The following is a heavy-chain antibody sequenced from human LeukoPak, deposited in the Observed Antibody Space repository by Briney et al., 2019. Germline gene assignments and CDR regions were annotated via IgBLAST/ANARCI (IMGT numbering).Heavy chain of an antibody. CDR3: AKGTYYYDSSGYYSHAFDI. CDR2: ISGSGGST. J-gene: IGHJ3*02. Sequence: PGGSLRLSCAASEVTFSNYVMSWVRQAPGKGLEWVSAISGSGGSTYYADSVKGRFTISRDNSKNTLYLQMNSLRAEDTAVYYCAKGTYYYDSSGYYSHAFDIWGQGTMVTVSS. D-gene: IGHD3-22*01. V-gene: IGHV3-23*01. CDR1: EVTFSNYV.